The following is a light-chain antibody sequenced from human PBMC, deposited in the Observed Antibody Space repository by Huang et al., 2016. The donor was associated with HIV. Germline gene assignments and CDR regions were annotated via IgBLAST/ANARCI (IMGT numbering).Light chain of an antibody. J-gene: IGKJ3*01. Sequence: DIQMTQSPSSLSASVGDRVTITCRASQTMSSYLNWYQQKPGKAPKLLIYATSSLQSGVPSRLSGSGSGTHFTLTIRSLQHEDFATYYCQQSYSTPFTFGPGTKVDIK. CDR2: ATS. CDR3: QQSYSTPFT. CDR1: QTMSSY. V-gene: IGKV1-39*01.